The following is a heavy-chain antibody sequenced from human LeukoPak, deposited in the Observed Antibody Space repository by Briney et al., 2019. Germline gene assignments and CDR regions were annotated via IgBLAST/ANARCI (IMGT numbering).Heavy chain of an antibody. CDR2: MYYRGST. V-gene: IGHV4-39*07. CDR3: ARYHSGYDDY. CDR1: GASISGSFYY. D-gene: IGHD5-12*01. J-gene: IGHJ4*02. Sequence: TSETLSLTCTVSGASISGSFYYWGWIRQPPGKGLEWIGSMYYRGSTYYNPSLKSRVTISVDTSKNQFSLRLNSVTAADTAVYYCARYHSGYDDYWGQGTLVTVSS.